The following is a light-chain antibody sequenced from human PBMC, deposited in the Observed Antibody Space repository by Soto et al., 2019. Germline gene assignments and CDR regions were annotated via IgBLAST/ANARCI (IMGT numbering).Light chain of an antibody. CDR3: TSYTTTSTLGV. Sequence: QSALTQPASVSGSPGQSITLSCSGTSSDVGAYNYVSWYQQRPGKAPKLMIYEVSNRPSGVSDRFSGSKSGNTASLTISGLQADDEAAYYCTSYTTTSTLGVFGGGTKVTVL. J-gene: IGLJ2*01. CDR2: EVS. V-gene: IGLV2-14*01. CDR1: SSDVGAYNY.